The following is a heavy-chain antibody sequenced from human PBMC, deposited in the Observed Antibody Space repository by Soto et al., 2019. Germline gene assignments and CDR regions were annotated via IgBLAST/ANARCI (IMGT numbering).Heavy chain of an antibody. J-gene: IGHJ3*02. V-gene: IGHV3-23*01. CDR2: ISGSGGST. CDR3: ARPGGFVGVPAAVPGGWAFDI. CDR1: GFTFSSYA. D-gene: IGHD2-2*02. Sequence: PGGSLRLSCAASGFTFSSYAMSWVRQAPGKGLEWVSAISGSGGSTYYADSVKGRFTISRDNSKNTLYLQMNSLRAEDTAVYYSARPGGFVGVPAAVPGGWAFDIWGKGKMVTVS.